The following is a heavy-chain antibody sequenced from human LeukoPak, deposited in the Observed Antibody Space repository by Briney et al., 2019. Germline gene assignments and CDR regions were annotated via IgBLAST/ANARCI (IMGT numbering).Heavy chain of an antibody. CDR2: ISAYHGKT. D-gene: IGHD6-19*01. J-gene: IGHJ3*02. V-gene: IGHV1-18*01. Sequence: ASVKVSCKASGYDFSTFGISWVRQAPGEGLEWMGWISAYHGKTNFPQRFQGRVTLTTETSTSTAYTELRSLGSDDTAIYYCARDSPFMVPGTGDAFDIWGQGTMVSVSS. CDR1: GYDFSTFG. CDR3: ARDSPFMVPGTGDAFDI.